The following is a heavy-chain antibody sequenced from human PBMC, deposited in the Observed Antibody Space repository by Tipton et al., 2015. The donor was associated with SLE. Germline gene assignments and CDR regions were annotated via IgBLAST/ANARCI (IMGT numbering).Heavy chain of an antibody. J-gene: IGHJ6*02. Sequence: SLRLSCAASGFTFSDYYMSWIRQAPGKGLEWISYISSGGTIIYYADSVKGRFTISRHNSKNTLYLQMNSLRAEDTAVYYCARGEGGMDVWGQGTTVTVSS. V-gene: IGHV3-11*01. CDR3: ARGEGGMDV. CDR2: ISSGGTII. CDR1: GFTFSDYY.